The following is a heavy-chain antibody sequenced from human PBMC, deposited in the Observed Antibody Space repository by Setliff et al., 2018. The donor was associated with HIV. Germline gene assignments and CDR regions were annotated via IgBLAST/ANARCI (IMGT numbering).Heavy chain of an antibody. Sequence: SETLSLTCAVSGYSISSGYYWGWIRQPPGKGLEWSWSIYHSGSTYYNPPLKSRVTISVDTSKNQFSLKLSSATAADTAVYYCARSTYYYDSRGYDAFDIWGQGTMVTVSS. CDR3: ARSTYYYDSRGYDAFDI. D-gene: IGHD3-22*01. V-gene: IGHV4-38-2*01. J-gene: IGHJ3*02. CDR1: GYSISSGYY. CDR2: IYHSGST.